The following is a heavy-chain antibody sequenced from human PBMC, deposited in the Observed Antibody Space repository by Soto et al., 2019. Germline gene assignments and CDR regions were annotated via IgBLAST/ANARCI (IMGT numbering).Heavy chain of an antibody. CDR2: IYPGDSDT. J-gene: IGHJ6*02. Sequence: PGESLKISCKGSGYSFTSYWIGWVRQMPGKGLEWMGIIYPGDSDTRYSPSFQGQVTISADKSISTAYLQWSSLKASDTAMYYCSRIPTSYCSGGSCSGNYYYYYGTDVWGQGTTVTVSS. CDR1: GYSFTSYW. V-gene: IGHV5-51*01. CDR3: SRIPTSYCSGGSCSGNYYYYYGTDV. D-gene: IGHD2-15*01.